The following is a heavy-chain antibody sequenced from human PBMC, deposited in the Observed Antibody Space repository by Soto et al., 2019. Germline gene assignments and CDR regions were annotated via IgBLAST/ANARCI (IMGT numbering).Heavy chain of an antibody. D-gene: IGHD2-2*01. Sequence: PGGSLRLSCAASGFTFSSYSMNWVREAPGKGLEWVSYISSSSSTIYYADTVKGRFTISRDNAKNSLYLQMNSLRAEDTAVYYFSRDIVVVPAAHEYYYYYMDVWGKGTTVTVSS. CDR1: GFTFSSYS. CDR3: SRDIVVVPAAHEYYYYYMDV. V-gene: IGHV3-48*01. CDR2: ISSSSSTI. J-gene: IGHJ6*03.